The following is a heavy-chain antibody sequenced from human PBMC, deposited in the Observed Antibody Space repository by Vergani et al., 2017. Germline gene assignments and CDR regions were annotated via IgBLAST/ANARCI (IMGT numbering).Heavy chain of an antibody. CDR1: GFTFTNYG. D-gene: IGHD2-15*01. Sequence: QVQLVESGGGVVQPGGSLRLSCAASGFTFTNYGMHWVRQAPGKGREWVAFTRYDCIVEYYGDSVRGRFTISRDNSKNTLYLQMNRLRPEDTAVYYCATAGAAYCRGASCYDFFEYWGQGTLVTVAS. V-gene: IGHV3-30*02. CDR3: ATAGAAYCRGASCYDFFEY. CDR2: TRYDCIVE. J-gene: IGHJ4*02.